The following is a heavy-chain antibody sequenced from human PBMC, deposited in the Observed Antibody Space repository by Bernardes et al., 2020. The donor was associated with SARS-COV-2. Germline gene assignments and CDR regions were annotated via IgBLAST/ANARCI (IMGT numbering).Heavy chain of an antibody. CDR1: GGSISSYY. CDR2: IYYSGST. D-gene: IGHD3-10*01. Sequence: SETLSLTCTVSGGSISSYYWSWIRQPPGPGLEWIGYIYYSGSTNYNPSLKSRVTISVDTSKNQFSLKLSSVTAADTAVYYCSRAPGVIQSPIYYYYGMDVWGQGTTVTV. J-gene: IGHJ6*02. V-gene: IGHV4-59*01. CDR3: SRAPGVIQSPIYYYYGMDV.